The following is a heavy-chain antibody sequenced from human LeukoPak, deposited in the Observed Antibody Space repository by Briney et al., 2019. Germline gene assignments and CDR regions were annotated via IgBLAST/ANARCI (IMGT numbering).Heavy chain of an antibody. Sequence: SETLSLTCTVSGGSISSYYWSWIRQPAGKGLEWIGRIYTSGSTNYNPSLKSRVTMSVDTSKNQFSLKLSSVTAADTAVYYCARGEGITIFGVVTTFDYWGQGTLVTVSS. V-gene: IGHV4-4*07. J-gene: IGHJ4*02. CDR1: GGSISSYY. D-gene: IGHD3-3*01. CDR3: ARGEGITIFGVVTTFDY. CDR2: IYTSGST.